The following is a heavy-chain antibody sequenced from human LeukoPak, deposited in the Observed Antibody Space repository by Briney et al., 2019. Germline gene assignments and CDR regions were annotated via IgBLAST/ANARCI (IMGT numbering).Heavy chain of an antibody. D-gene: IGHD6-6*01. Sequence: ASVKVSCKASGYTFTNYYIHWVRQAPGQGLEWMGIIKSGDSTTSYAQKFQGRVTMTRDTSTSTVYMELSSLRSEDTAVYYCARVAPGYSSSVDYWGQGTLVTVSS. CDR3: ARVAPGYSSSVDY. V-gene: IGHV1-46*01. CDR2: IKSGDSTT. J-gene: IGHJ4*02. CDR1: GYTFTNYY.